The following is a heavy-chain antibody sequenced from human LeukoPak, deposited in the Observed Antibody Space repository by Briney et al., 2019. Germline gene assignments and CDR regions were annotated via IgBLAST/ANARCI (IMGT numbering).Heavy chain of an antibody. J-gene: IGHJ4*02. CDR1: GFTLSELW. CDR3: VGGYGWLPDY. CDR2: IKQDGSEK. D-gene: IGHD6-19*01. V-gene: IGHV3-7*04. Sequence: PGGSLRLSCVASGFTLSELWMSWVRQAPGKGLEWVANIKQDGSEKNYVDSVEGRFTISRDNAKNSVYLQMNSLRVEDTAVYYCVGGYGWLPDYWGQGTLVTVSS.